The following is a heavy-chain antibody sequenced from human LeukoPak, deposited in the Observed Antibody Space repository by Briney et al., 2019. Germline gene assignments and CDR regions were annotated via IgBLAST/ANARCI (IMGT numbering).Heavy chain of an antibody. CDR2: IYSGGST. CDR3: ARGKVYGDYGDYFDY. CDR1: GFTVSSNY. J-gene: IGHJ4*02. D-gene: IGHD4-17*01. Sequence: GGSLRLSCAASGFTVSSNYMSWVRQAPGKGLEWVSVIYSGGSTYYADSVKGRFTISRDNSKNTLYLQMNSLRAEDTAVYYCARGKVYGDYGDYFDYWGQGTLVTVSS. V-gene: IGHV3-66*01.